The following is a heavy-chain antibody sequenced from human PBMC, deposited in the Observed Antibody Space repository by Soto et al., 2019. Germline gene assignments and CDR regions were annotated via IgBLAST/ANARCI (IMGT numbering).Heavy chain of an antibody. J-gene: IGHJ4*02. CDR2: VSANGDTT. CDR3: VKGWGEGYCTSGSCSFDN. Sequence: EVQLMESGGGLVQPGGSLRLSCAASGFSYSRYAMSWVRQAPGKGLEWVSGVSANGDTTNYADSVKGRFTISRDNSKNTVDLQMSSLRTEEAAVYYCVKGWGEGYCTSGSCSFDNWGQGTLVTVSS. CDR1: GFSYSRYA. V-gene: IGHV3-23*01. D-gene: IGHD2-8*01.